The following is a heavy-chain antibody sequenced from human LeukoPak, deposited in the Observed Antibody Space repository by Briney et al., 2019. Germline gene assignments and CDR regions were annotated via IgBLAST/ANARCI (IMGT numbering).Heavy chain of an antibody. CDR3: ARLSYYGSGSFGY. CDR2: IYPDDSDT. CDR1: GYRFNAYW. J-gene: IGHJ4*02. D-gene: IGHD3-10*01. Sequence: GESLKISCKGSGYRFNAYWIAWVRQMPGKGLEWMGIIYPDDSDTRYSPSFQGQVTISADKSVRTAYLQWSSLKASDTAMYYCARLSYYGSGSFGYWGQGTLVTVSS. V-gene: IGHV5-51*01.